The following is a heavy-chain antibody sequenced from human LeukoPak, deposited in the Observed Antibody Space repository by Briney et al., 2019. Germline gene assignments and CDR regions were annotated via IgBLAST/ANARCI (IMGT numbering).Heavy chain of an antibody. Sequence: SETLSLTCAVYGGSFSGYYWSWIRQPPGKGLEWIGEINHSGSTNYNPSLKSRVTISVDKSKNQFSLKLSSVTAADTAVYYCARDRSRRHWYFDLWGRGTLVTVSS. CDR3: ARDRSRRHWYFDL. CDR2: INHSGST. J-gene: IGHJ2*01. CDR1: GGSFSGYY. D-gene: IGHD6-6*01. V-gene: IGHV4-34*01.